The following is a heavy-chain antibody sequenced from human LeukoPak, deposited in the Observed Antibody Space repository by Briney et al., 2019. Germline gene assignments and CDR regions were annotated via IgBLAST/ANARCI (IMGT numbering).Heavy chain of an antibody. J-gene: IGHJ4*02. CDR2: VSYDGSTK. D-gene: IGHD6-13*01. CDR1: GFTFSSYG. CDR3: ARQKGGFRAATGGRGPTDY. V-gene: IGHV3-30*03. Sequence: GRSLRLSCAASGFTFSSYGIHWVRQAPGKGLEWVAVVSYDGSTKYYADSVRGRFTISRDNSKNTLFLQMNSLRPEDTAVYYCARQKGGFRAATGGRGPTDYWGQGTLVTVSS.